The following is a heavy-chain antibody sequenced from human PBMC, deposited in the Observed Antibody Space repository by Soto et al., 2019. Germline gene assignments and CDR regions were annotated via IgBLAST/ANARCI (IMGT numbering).Heavy chain of an antibody. Sequence: SSETLFLTCTVSGGSLSSYYWSWIRQPPGKGLEWIGYIYYSGSTNYNPSLKSRVTISVDTSKNQFSLKLSSVTAADTAMYYCARGNQGRYYYHGMDVWGQGTTDTVSS. V-gene: IGHV4-59*12. J-gene: IGHJ6*02. CDR2: IYYSGST. CDR3: ARGNQGRYYYHGMDV. CDR1: GGSLSSYY.